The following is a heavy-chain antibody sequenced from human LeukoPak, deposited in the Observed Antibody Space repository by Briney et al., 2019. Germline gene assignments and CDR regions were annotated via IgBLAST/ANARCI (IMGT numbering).Heavy chain of an antibody. CDR3: ARAVKRYGDYSSASTSMGY. Sequence: ASVKVSCKASGYTFTSCYMHWVRQAPGQGLEWMGIINPSGGSTSYAQKFQGRVTMTRDMSTSTVYMELSSLRSEDTAVYYCARAVKRYGDYSSASTSMGYWGQGTLVTVSS. V-gene: IGHV1-46*01. CDR1: GYTFTSCY. CDR2: INPSGGST. J-gene: IGHJ4*02. D-gene: IGHD4-17*01.